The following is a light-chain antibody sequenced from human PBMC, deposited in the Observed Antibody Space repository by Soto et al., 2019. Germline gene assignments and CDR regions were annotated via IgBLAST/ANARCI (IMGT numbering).Light chain of an antibody. CDR1: RSNIGAGYD. CDR2: GNS. J-gene: IGLJ2*01. Sequence: QSVLTQPPSVSGAPGQRVTISCNGSRSNIGAGYDVHWYQQLPGTAPKLLIYGNSNRPSGVPDRFSGSKSGTSASLAITGLKAADEADYYCQSYDSSLSLVVFGGGTKLTVL. CDR3: QSYDSSLSLVV. V-gene: IGLV1-40*01.